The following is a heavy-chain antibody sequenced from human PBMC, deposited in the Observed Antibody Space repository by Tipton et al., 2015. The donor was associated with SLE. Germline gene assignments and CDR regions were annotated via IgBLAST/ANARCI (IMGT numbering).Heavy chain of an antibody. D-gene: IGHD3-10*01. J-gene: IGHJ3*02. Sequence: TLSLTCTVSGGSISSYYWSWIRQPPGKGLEWIGYIYYSGSTNYNPSLKSRVTISVDTSKNQFSLKLSSVTAADTAVYYCARGVRGSYYAVAFDIWGQGTMVTVSS. CDR3: ARGVRGSYYAVAFDI. CDR1: GGSISSYY. V-gene: IGHV4-59*12. CDR2: IYYSGST.